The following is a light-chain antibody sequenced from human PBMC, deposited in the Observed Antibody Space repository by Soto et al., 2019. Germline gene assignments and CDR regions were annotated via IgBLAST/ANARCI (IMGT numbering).Light chain of an antibody. CDR3: ISYIPSTTTHWV. V-gene: IGLV2-14*01. Sequence: QSVLTQPASVTGSPGQSITIPCTRTNSDVVGYDRVSWYQHPPGKAPRLLIFEVYNRPSGISDRFSGSKSGDTASLTISGLQAEDEADYYCISYIPSTTTHWVFGGGTKVTVL. CDR1: NSDVVGYDR. CDR2: EVY. J-gene: IGLJ3*02.